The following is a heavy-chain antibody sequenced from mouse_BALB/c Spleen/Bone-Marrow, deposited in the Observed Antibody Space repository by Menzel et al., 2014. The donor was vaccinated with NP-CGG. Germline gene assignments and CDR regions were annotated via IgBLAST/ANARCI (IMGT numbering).Heavy chain of an antibody. CDR1: GFTFTAYY. V-gene: IGHV7-3*02. CDR3: ARDSVYGNSYGYFQV. J-gene: IGHJ1*01. D-gene: IGHD1-1*01. CDR2: IRNKANGYTT. Sequence: VKLVESGGGLVQPGGSLRLSSATSGFTFTAYYMSWVRQPPGKALEWLGFIRNKANGYTTEYSASVKGRFTISRDNSQSIRDLQMNTLRAEDSATYYGARDSVYGNSYGYFQVLGAWTTVTAS.